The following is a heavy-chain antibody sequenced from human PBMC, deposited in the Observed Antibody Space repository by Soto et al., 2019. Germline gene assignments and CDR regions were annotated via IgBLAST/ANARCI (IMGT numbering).Heavy chain of an antibody. CDR3: ALQRGSADYYYYGMDV. J-gene: IGHJ6*02. Sequence: EVPLLESGGGLVQPGGSLRLSCAASGFTFSSYAMSWVRQAPGKGLEWVSAISGSGGSTYYADSVKGRFTISRDNSKNTLYLQMNSLRAEDTAVYYCALQRGSADYYYYGMDVWGQGTTVTVSS. CDR1: GFTFSSYA. D-gene: IGHD3-10*01. CDR2: ISGSGGST. V-gene: IGHV3-23*01.